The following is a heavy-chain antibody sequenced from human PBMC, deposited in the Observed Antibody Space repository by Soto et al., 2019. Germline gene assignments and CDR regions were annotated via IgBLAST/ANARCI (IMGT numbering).Heavy chain of an antibody. V-gene: IGHV1-3*01. CDR3: ARDGAVNSDYYGSGSYGAYYYYYGMDV. J-gene: IGHJ6*02. CDR2: INAGNGNT. D-gene: IGHD3-10*01. CDR1: GYTFTSYA. Sequence: ASVKVSCKASGYTFTSYAMHWVRQAPGQRLEWMGWINAGNGNTKYSQKFQGRVTITRDTSASTAYMELSSLRSEDTAVYYCARDGAVNSDYYGSGSYGAYYYYYGMDVWGQGTTVTV.